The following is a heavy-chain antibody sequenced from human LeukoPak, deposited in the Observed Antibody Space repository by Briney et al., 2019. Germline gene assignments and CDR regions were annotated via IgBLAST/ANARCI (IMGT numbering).Heavy chain of an antibody. Sequence: GGSLRLSRAASGFTVSSNYMSWVRQAPGKGLEWVSVIYSGGSTYYADSVKGRFTISRDNSKNTLYLQMNSLRAEDTAVYYCATKDSSGYIDAFDIWGQGTMVTVSS. CDR3: ATKDSSGYIDAFDI. D-gene: IGHD3-22*01. V-gene: IGHV3-53*01. CDR1: GFTVSSNY. CDR2: IYSGGST. J-gene: IGHJ3*02.